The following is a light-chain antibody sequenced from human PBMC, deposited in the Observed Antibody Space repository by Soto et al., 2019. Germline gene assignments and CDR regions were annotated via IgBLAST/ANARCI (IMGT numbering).Light chain of an antibody. V-gene: IGKV3-15*01. CDR1: QSVNIY. CDR2: GAS. Sequence: EIVMTQSPATLSVSPGERATLSCSASQSVNIYLAWYQQKPGQAPRLLIYGASTRATGIPARFSGSGSGTEFTLAISSLQSEDFAVYYCQQYNNWPPWTFGQGTKVDIK. J-gene: IGKJ1*01. CDR3: QQYNNWPPWT.